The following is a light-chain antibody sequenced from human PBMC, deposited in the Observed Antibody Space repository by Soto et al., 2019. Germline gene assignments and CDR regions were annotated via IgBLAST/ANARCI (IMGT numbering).Light chain of an antibody. V-gene: IGLV1-51*01. CDR3: GTWDFSLSAGV. CDR1: SSNIGSNY. J-gene: IGLJ3*02. CDR2: DNN. Sequence: QTVVTQPPSVSAAPGQKVTISCSGGSSNIGSNYVSWYQQLPGAAPNLLIFDNNTRPSGIPDRFSGSKSGTSATLAITGLQTGDEADYYCGTWDFSLSAGVFGGGTKLTVL.